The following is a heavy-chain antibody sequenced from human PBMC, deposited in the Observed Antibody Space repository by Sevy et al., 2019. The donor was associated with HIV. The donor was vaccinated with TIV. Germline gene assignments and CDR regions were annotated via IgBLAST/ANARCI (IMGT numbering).Heavy chain of an antibody. CDR3: ARGDPELFYGMAV. V-gene: IGHV4-59*01. J-gene: IGHJ6*02. Sequence: SETLSLTCTVSGDSISGYYWNWIRQPPGKGLEWIGYIFYSRSTTYNPSLKSRVTISKDTSKNQFSLKLTSVTAADTAVYYCARGDPELFYGMAVWGQGTTVTVSS. CDR2: IFYSRST. CDR1: GDSISGYY. D-gene: IGHD1-7*01.